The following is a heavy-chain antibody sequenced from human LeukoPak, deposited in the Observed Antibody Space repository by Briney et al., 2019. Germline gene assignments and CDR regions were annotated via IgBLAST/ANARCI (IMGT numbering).Heavy chain of an antibody. CDR3: ARDPPSVAAVGYSMDV. J-gene: IGHJ6*02. CDR2: ISSSSSNI. V-gene: IGHV3-48*04. CDR1: GFTFSSYW. Sequence: GGSLRLSCAASGFTFSSYWMSWVRQAPGKGLECISAISSSSSNIYYADSVKGRFTISRDNAKNSLYLQMNNLRVEDTAVYYCARDPPSVAAVGYSMDVWGRGTTVTVSS. D-gene: IGHD6-13*01.